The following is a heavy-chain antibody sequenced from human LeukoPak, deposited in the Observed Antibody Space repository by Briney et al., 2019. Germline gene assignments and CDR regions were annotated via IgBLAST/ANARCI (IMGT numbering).Heavy chain of an antibody. V-gene: IGHV1-2*02. CDR3: ATPSYDFWGGYYNPGLSY. CDR2: INPNSGGT. D-gene: IGHD3-3*01. Sequence: ASVKVSCKASGYTFTGYYMHWVRQAPGQGLEWMGWINPNSGGTNYAQKFQGRVTMTRDTSISTAYMELSRLRSDDTAVYYCATPSYDFWGGYYNPGLSYWGQGTLVTVSS. J-gene: IGHJ4*02. CDR1: GYTFTGYY.